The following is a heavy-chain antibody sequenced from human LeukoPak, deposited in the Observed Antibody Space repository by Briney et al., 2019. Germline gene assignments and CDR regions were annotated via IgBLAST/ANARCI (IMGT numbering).Heavy chain of an antibody. CDR3: VRGGPSTWS. D-gene: IGHD2-15*01. CDR1: GFTFSSYG. V-gene: IGHV3-30*03. J-gene: IGHJ5*02. Sequence: GRSLRLSCAASGFTFSSYGMHWVRQAPGKGLEWVAVISYDGSNKYYADSVRGRFTISRDDAKNTVYLQMNNLRAEDTAVYHCVRGGPSTWSWGQGTLVTVSS. CDR2: ISYDGSNK.